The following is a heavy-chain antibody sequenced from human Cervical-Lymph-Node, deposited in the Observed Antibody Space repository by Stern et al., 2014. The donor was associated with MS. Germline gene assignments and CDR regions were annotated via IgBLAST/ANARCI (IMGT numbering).Heavy chain of an antibody. V-gene: IGHV3-30-3*01. CDR3: ASGVVVAPYDPFDY. CDR2: ISYDGSNK. D-gene: IGHD2-15*01. J-gene: IGHJ4*02. Sequence: VQLVESGGGVVQPGRSLRLSCAVSGFTFRSYAMHWVRQAPGKGLEWVAVISYDGSNKYYADSVKGRFTISRDNSKNTLYLQMNSLRAEDTAEYYCASGVVVAPYDPFDYWGQGTLVTVSS. CDR1: GFTFRSYA.